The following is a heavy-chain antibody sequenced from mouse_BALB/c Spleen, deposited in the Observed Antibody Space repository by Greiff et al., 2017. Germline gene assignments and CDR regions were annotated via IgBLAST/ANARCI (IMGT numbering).Heavy chain of an antibody. CDR1: GFTFSSYG. J-gene: IGHJ2*01. V-gene: IGHV5-6-3*01. CDR2: INSNGGST. Sequence: EVKLMESGGGLVQPGGSLKLSCAASGFTFSSYGMSWVRQTPDKRLELVATINSNGGSTYYPDSVKGRFTISRDNAKNTLYLQMSSLKSEDTAMYYCARDHIYYYGTSFDYWGQGTTLTVSS. D-gene: IGHD1-1*01. CDR3: ARDHIYYYGTSFDY.